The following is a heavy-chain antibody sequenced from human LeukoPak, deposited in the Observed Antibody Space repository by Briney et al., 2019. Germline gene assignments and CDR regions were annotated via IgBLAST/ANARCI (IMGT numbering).Heavy chain of an antibody. CDR1: GGSISSYY. D-gene: IGHD6-19*01. V-gene: IGHV4-59*01. CDR3: ARDSSGWSGGYYYYYMDV. Sequence: SETLSLTCTVSGGSISSYYWSWIQQPPGKGLEWIGYIYYSGSTNYNPSLKSRVTISVDTSKNQFSLKLSSVTAADTAVYYCARDSSGWSGGYYYYYMDVWGKGTTVTVSS. CDR2: IYYSGST. J-gene: IGHJ6*03.